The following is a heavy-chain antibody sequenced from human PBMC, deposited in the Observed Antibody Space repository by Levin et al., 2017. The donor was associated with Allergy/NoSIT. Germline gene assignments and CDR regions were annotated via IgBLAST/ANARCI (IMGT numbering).Heavy chain of an antibody. CDR3: ARGERVVAATPVLSFDY. V-gene: IGHV3-30-3*01. CDR1: GFTFSSYA. J-gene: IGHJ4*02. D-gene: IGHD2-15*01. CDR2: ISYDGSNK. Sequence: PGGSLRLSCAASGFTFSSYAMHWVRQAPGKGLEWVAVISYDGSNKYYADSVKGRFTISRDNSKDTLYLQMNSLRAEDTAVYYCARGERVVAATPVLSFDYWGQGTLVTVSS.